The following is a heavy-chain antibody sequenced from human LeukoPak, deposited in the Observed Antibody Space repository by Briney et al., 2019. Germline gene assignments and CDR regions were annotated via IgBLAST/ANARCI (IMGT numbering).Heavy chain of an antibody. Sequence: GGSLRLSCAASGFTLSSYWMHWVRQGPEKGLVWVSRINDHGSSTDYADSVKGRFTISRDNGKNTLYLQMNSLRAEDTAVYYCTRIPVGGNRAFDIWGQGTMVTVSS. CDR2: INDHGSST. D-gene: IGHD6-19*01. J-gene: IGHJ3*02. V-gene: IGHV3-74*01. CDR1: GFTLSSYW. CDR3: TRIPVGGNRAFDI.